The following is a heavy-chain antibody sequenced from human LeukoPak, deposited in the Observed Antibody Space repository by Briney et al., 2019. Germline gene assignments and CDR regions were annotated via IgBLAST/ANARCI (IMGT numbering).Heavy chain of an antibody. J-gene: IGHJ3*02. V-gene: IGHV4-34*01. D-gene: IGHD3-10*01. Sequence: SETLSLTCAVYGGSFSGYYWSWIRQPPGKGLEWIGEINHSESTNYNPSLKSRVTISVDTSKNQFSLKLSSVTAADTAVYSCAKSYYGSVGDAFDIWGQGTMVTVSS. CDR2: INHSEST. CDR3: AKSYYGSVGDAFDI. CDR1: GGSFSGYY.